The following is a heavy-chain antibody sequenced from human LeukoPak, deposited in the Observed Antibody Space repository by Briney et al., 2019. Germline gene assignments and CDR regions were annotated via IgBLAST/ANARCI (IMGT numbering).Heavy chain of an antibody. V-gene: IGHV1-8*01. CDR3: ARALSWTTESYYYMDV. J-gene: IGHJ6*03. CDR2: MNPSSGNT. Sequence: ASVRVSCKASGYTFTSYDINWVRQATGQGLEWMGWMNPSSGNTGYAQKFQGRVIMTKNTSITTAYMDLSSLKSEDTAVYFCARALSWTTESYYYMDVWGKGTTVTVSS. CDR1: GYTFTSYD. D-gene: IGHD3/OR15-3a*01.